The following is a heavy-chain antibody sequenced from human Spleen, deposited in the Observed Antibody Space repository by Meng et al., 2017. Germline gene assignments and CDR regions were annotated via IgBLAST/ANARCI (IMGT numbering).Heavy chain of an antibody. V-gene: IGHV4-34*01. J-gene: IGHJ6*02. D-gene: IGHD2-15*01. CDR1: GGSFSGYY. Sequence: SETLSLTCAVYGGSFSGYYWSWIRQPPGKGLEWMGEINHSGSTNYNPSLKSRVTISVDTSKNQFSLKLSSVTAADTAVYYCARGRGTPKLYCSGGSCCRNQRHYYGMDVWGQGTTVTVSS. CDR3: ARGRGTPKLYCSGGSCCRNQRHYYGMDV. CDR2: INHSGST.